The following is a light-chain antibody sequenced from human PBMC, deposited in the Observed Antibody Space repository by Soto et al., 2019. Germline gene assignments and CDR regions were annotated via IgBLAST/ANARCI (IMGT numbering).Light chain of an antibody. CDR1: QSITGW. Sequence: IQLTQSPSTLSASVGDRVTITCRASQSITGWLAWYQQKPGKAPKLLIYDASSLERGVPSRFSGSGSGTEFTLTISSLQPDDFATYYCQHYNSYSEAFGQGTKVDIK. V-gene: IGKV1-5*01. J-gene: IGKJ1*01. CDR3: QHYNSYSEA. CDR2: DAS.